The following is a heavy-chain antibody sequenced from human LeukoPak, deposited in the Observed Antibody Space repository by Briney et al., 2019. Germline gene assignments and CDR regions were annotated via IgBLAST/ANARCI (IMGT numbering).Heavy chain of an antibody. V-gene: IGHV5-51*01. J-gene: IGHJ3*02. D-gene: IGHD6-13*01. CDR3: ARRPGIAAVGDAFDI. CDR1: GYSFTSYW. CDR2: IYPGDSDT. Sequence: PGESLKISCKGSGYSFTSYWIGWVRQMPGKGLEWMGIIYPGDSDTRYSPSFQGQVTISADKSISTAYLQWSSLKASDTAMYYCARRPGIAAVGDAFDIWGQGTMVTVSS.